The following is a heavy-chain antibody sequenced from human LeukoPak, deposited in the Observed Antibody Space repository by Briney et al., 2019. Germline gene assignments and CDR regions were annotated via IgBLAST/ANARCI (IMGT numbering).Heavy chain of an antibody. D-gene: IGHD4-17*01. Sequence: PSETLSPTCTVSGGSISSYYWSWIRQPPGKGLEWIGYIYYSGSTNYNPSLKSRVTISVDTSKNQFSLKLSSVTAADTAVYYCARGAGTVTPDYWGQGTLVTVSS. CDR3: ARGAGTVTPDY. CDR2: IYYSGST. CDR1: GGSISSYY. J-gene: IGHJ4*02. V-gene: IGHV4-59*01.